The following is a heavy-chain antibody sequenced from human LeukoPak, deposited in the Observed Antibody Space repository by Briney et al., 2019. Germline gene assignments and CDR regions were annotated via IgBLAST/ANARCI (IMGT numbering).Heavy chain of an antibody. V-gene: IGHV1-18*04. CDR3: ARGIVVVPAGPPGVYYFDY. Sequence: ASVKVSCKASGYTLTSYGISWVRQAPGQGLEWMGWISAYNGNTNYAQKLQGRVTMTTDTSTSTAYMELRSLRSDDTGVYYCARGIVVVPAGPPGVYYFDYWGQGTLVTVSS. CDR2: ISAYNGNT. J-gene: IGHJ4*02. D-gene: IGHD2-2*01. CDR1: GYTLTSYG.